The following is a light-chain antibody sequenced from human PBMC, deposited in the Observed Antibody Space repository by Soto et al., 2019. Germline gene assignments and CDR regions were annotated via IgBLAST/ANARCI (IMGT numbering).Light chain of an antibody. V-gene: IGLV2-8*01. J-gene: IGLJ2*01. Sequence: QSALTQPPSASGSPGQPVTISCTGTSSDVGGYNYVSWYQQHPGKAPKLIIYEVSKRPSGVPDRFSGSKSGNTASLTVSGLKAEDEADYFCSSYAGSNNLVFGGGTKLTVL. CDR2: EVS. CDR3: SSYAGSNNLV. CDR1: SSDVGGYNY.